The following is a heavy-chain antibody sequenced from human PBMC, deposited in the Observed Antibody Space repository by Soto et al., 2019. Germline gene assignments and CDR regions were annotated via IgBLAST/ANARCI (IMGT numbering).Heavy chain of an antibody. J-gene: IGHJ4*02. Sequence: QAHLVQSGPEVKKPGASVKVSCKGSGYIFTSYVIAWVRQAPGQGLEWMGWISVHNGNTEYAQKFPGRVTVTRDTSTSTAYLELRSLRSDDTALYYCARGRYGDSWGQGALVTVSS. V-gene: IGHV1-18*01. CDR1: GYIFTSYV. CDR2: ISVHNGNT. CDR3: ARGRYGDS. D-gene: IGHD4-17*01.